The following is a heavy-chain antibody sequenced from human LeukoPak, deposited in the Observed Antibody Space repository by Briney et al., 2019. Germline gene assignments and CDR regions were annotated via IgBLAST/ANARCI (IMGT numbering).Heavy chain of an antibody. Sequence: GGSLRLSCAASGFTFSSYAMSWVRQAPGKGLEWVSLIRGSGDNTYYADSVKGRFTIARDDSKNTLHLQMNSLRAEDTAVYYCAKLNDNYYYYGMDVWGQGTTVTVSS. D-gene: IGHD1-1*01. V-gene: IGHV3-23*01. J-gene: IGHJ6*02. CDR1: GFTFSSYA. CDR3: AKLNDNYYYYGMDV. CDR2: IRGSGDNT.